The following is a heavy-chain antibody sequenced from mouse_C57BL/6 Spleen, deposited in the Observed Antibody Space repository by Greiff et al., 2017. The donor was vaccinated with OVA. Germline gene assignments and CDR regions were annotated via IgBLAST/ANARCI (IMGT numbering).Heavy chain of an antibody. CDR2: IDPSDSYT. CDR3: ARETAQAGY. CDR1: GYTFTSYW. D-gene: IGHD3-2*02. Sequence: VQLQQPGAELVKPGASVKLSCKASGYTFTSYWMQWVKQRPGQGLEWIGEIDPSDSYTNYNQKFKGKATLTVDTSSSTAYMQLSSLTSEDSAVYYCARETAQAGYWGQGTSVTVSS. V-gene: IGHV1-50*01. J-gene: IGHJ4*01.